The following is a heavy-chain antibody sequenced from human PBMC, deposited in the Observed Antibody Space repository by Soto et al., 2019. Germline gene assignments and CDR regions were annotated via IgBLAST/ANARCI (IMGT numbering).Heavy chain of an antibody. CDR3: ARARGGYFDY. CDR2: FYYSGST. CDR1: GGSISSYY. J-gene: IGHJ4*02. Sequence: SETLSLTCTVSGGSISSYYWSWIRQPPGKGLEWIWYFYYSGSTNYNPSLKSRVTISVDTSKNHFSLKLSSVTAADTAVYYCARARGGYFDYWGQGTLVTVSS. V-gene: IGHV4-59*01.